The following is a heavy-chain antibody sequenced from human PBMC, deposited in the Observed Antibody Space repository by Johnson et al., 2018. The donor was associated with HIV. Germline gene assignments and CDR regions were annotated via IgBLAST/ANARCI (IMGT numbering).Heavy chain of an antibody. CDR2: IRYDGSNK. D-gene: IGHD3-22*01. CDR3: AKADDLEDTSGYLSAFDI. J-gene: IGHJ3*02. Sequence: QVQLVESGGGLVKPGGSLRLSCAASGFTFSSYGMHWVRQAPGKGLEWVAFIRYDGSNKYYADSVKGRFTISRDTLKNTLYLQMNSLRAEDTAVYYCAKADDLEDTSGYLSAFDIWGQGTMVIVSS. CDR1: GFTFSSYG. V-gene: IGHV3-30*02.